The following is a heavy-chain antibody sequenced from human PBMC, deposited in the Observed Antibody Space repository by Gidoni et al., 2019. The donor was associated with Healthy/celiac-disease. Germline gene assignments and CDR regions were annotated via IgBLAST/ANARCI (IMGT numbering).Heavy chain of an antibody. D-gene: IGHD2-2*01. CDR2: ISGSGGST. Sequence: EVQLLESGGGLLQPGGSLRLSCAASGFTFSSYAMSWVRQAPGKGLEWVSAISGSGGSTYYADSVKGRFTISRDNSKNTLYLQMNSLRAEDTAVYYCAKDPSIVVVPAGYWGQGTLVTVSS. V-gene: IGHV3-23*01. CDR1: GFTFSSYA. CDR3: AKDPSIVVVPAGY. J-gene: IGHJ4*02.